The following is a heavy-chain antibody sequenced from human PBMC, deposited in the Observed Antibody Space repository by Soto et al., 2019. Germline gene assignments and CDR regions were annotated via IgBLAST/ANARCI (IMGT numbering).Heavy chain of an antibody. V-gene: IGHV4-59*01. J-gene: IGHJ5*01. CDR2: IYYSGST. Sequence: PSETLSLTCTVSGGSISSYYWSWIRQPPGKGLEWIGYIYYSGSTNYNPSLKSRVTISVDTSKNQFSLKLSSVTAADTAVYYCARDTLDQTGLNWFDPWGQGTLVTVSS. CDR3: ARDTLDQTGLNWFDP. D-gene: IGHD1-1*01. CDR1: GGSISSYY.